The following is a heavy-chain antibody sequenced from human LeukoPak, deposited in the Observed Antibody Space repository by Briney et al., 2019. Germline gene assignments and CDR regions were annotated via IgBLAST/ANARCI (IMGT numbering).Heavy chain of an antibody. CDR1: GFTFGDYA. J-gene: IGHJ3*02. CDR3: TRAAAVDAFDI. V-gene: IGHV3-49*04. D-gene: IGHD6-13*01. CDR2: IRSKAYGGTT. Sequence: PGGSLRLSCTASGFTFGDYAMSWVRQAPGKGLEGVGFIRSKAYGGTTEYAASVKGRFTISRDDSKSIAYLQMNSLKTEDTAVYYCTRAAAVDAFDIWGQGTMVTVSS.